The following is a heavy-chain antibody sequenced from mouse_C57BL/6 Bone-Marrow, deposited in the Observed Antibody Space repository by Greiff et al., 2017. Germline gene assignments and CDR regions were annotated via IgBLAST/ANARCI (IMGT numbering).Heavy chain of an antibody. Sequence: EVQLQQSGAELVRPGASVKLSCTASGFNIKDDYMHWVKQRPVQGLEWIGWIDPENGDTEYASKFQGKATITADTSSNTAYLQLSSLTSEDTAVYYCTTSGLYFDYWGQGTTLTVSS. J-gene: IGHJ2*01. V-gene: IGHV14-4*01. D-gene: IGHD3-1*01. CDR2: IDPENGDT. CDR3: TTSGLYFDY. CDR1: GFNIKDDY.